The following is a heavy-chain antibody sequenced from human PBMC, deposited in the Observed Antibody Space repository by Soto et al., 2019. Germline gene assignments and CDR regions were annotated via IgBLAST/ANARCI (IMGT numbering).Heavy chain of an antibody. CDR1: GLTFSSYG. CDR2: IWYDGSNK. V-gene: IGHV3-30*02. J-gene: IGHJ6*01. CDR3: AKGLYSCSWEGGYCYVTAV. D-gene: IGHD6-13*01. Sequence: GGSLRLSCAASGLTFSSYGMHCVRQAPGKGLEWVAVIWYDGSNKYYADSVKGRFTISRDNAKNTLYLQMNSLRAEDTAVYYCAKGLYSCSWEGGYCYVTAVRAQGTTVPGSS.